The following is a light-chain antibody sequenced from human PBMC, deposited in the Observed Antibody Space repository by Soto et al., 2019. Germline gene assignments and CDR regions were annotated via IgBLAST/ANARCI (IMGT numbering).Light chain of an antibody. V-gene: IGKV3-20*01. J-gene: IGKJ1*01. CDR3: QQYGDRPRT. Sequence: EIVLTQSPGTLSLSPGERATLSCRASQSVSSSYLAWYQQKPGQAPRLLIYAASTRATGIPARFSGSGSGTEFTLTISSLESEDFAVYFCQQYGDRPRTFGQGTKVDIK. CDR1: QSVSSSY. CDR2: AAS.